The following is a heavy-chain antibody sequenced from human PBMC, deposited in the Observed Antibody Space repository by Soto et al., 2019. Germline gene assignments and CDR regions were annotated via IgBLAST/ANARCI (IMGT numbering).Heavy chain of an antibody. J-gene: IGHJ6*03. CDR3: ARESVGATATLDYYYFYMDV. D-gene: IGHD1-26*01. Sequence: QVQLVQSGAEVRKPGVSVTVSCRSSRDSFNDYYIHWVRQAPGQGFEWMGWINPNGGDTKYAQKFQGWVSMTRDTSIRTVYMQLSRLRSDDTAVYYCARESVGATATLDYYYFYMDVWGTGTTVTVSS. CDR1: RDSFNDYY. CDR2: INPNGGDT. V-gene: IGHV1-2*04.